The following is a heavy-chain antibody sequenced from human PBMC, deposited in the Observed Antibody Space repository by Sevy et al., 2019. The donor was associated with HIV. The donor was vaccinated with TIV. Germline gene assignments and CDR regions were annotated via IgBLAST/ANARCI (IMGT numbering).Heavy chain of an antibody. Sequence: ASVKVSCKTSGGTFSSYGISWVRQAPGQGLEWMGGIIPIYSSTEYAQKFQGRVTITADESTSTVYMELSSLRSEDTAVYHCARGITCIFGGGYYFDSWGQGTLVTVSS. CDR2: IIPIYSST. V-gene: IGHV1-69*13. CDR1: GGTFSSYG. CDR3: ARGITCIFGGGYYFDS. J-gene: IGHJ4*02. D-gene: IGHD3-3*02.